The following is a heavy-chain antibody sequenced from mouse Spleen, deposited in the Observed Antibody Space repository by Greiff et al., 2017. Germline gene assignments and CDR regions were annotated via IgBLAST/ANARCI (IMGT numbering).Heavy chain of an antibody. CDR3: ARRWLPSLGYAMGY. CDR1: GYTFTSYV. D-gene: IGHD2-3*01. V-gene: IGHV1-14*01. CDR2: INPYNDGT. J-gene: IGHJ4*01. Sequence: VQLQQSGPELVKPGASVKMSCKASGYTFTSYVMHWVKQKPGQGLEWIGYINPYNDGTKYNEKFKGKATLTSDKSSSTAYMELSSLTSEDSAVYCCARRWLPSLGYAMGYWGQGNSGTGSS.